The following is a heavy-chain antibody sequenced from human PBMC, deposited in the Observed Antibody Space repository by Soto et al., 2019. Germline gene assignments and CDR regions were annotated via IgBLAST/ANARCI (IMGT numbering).Heavy chain of an antibody. CDR1: GFTFSSYA. J-gene: IGHJ6*02. Sequence: GSLRLSCAASGFTFSSYAMSWVRQAPGKGLEWVSAISGSGGSTYYADSVKGRFTISRDNSKNTLYLQMNSLRAEDTAVYYCAKAVLITMVREYGMDVWGQGTTVTVSS. V-gene: IGHV3-23*01. CDR3: AKAVLITMVREYGMDV. CDR2: ISGSGGST. D-gene: IGHD3-10*01.